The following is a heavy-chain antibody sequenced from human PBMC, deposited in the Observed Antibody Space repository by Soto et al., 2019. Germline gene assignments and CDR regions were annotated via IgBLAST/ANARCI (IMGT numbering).Heavy chain of an antibody. CDR3: ARLQYCSSTSCYTPGDY. J-gene: IGHJ4*02. Sequence: PGESLKISCKGSGYSFACYWIGWVRQMPGKGLEWMGIIYPGDSDTRYSPSFQGQVTISADKSISTAYLQWSSLKASDTAMYYCARLQYCSSTSCYTPGDYWGQGTLVTVSS. CDR2: IYPGDSDT. D-gene: IGHD2-2*02. V-gene: IGHV5-51*01. CDR1: GYSFACYW.